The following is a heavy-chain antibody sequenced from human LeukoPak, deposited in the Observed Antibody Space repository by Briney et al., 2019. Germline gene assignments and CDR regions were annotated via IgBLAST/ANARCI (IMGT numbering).Heavy chain of an antibody. Sequence: PGGSLRLSCAASGFTFSGSAMHWVRQASGKGLEWVGRIRSKANSYATAYAASVKGRFTISRDDSKNTLYLQMNSLKTEDTAVYYCTTVAPYYDFWSGYYITFDYWGQGTLVTVSS. CDR1: GFTFSGSA. J-gene: IGHJ4*02. CDR2: IRSKANSYAT. CDR3: TTVAPYYDFWSGYYITFDY. D-gene: IGHD3-3*01. V-gene: IGHV3-73*01.